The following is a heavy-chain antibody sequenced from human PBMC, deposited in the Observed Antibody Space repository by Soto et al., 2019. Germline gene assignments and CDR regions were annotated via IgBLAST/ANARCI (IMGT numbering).Heavy chain of an antibody. D-gene: IGHD5-12*01. Sequence: QVQLVQSGAEVKKPGSSVKVSCKASGGTFSSYTISWVRQAPGQGLEWMGRIIPILGIANYAQKFQGRVTITADKYTSTAYMELSSLRSEDTAVYYCAWGWLRYGGYAFDIWGQGTMVTVSS. J-gene: IGHJ3*02. V-gene: IGHV1-69*02. CDR3: AWGWLRYGGYAFDI. CDR1: GGTFSSYT. CDR2: IIPILGIA.